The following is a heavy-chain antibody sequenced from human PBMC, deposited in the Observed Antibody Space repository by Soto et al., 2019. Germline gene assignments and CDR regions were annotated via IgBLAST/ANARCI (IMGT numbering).Heavy chain of an antibody. V-gene: IGHV3-23*04. Sequence: EVQLVESGGGLVQPGGPLRLSCAAAGFTCSTYAMSWVRQVPGRGWGWVPAVGTGGTAYYADSVKGRFTISRDNSKNTLYLQMTSLRAEDTAVYYCVPYIPAAGTRYFQHLSQGTLVTVSS. CDR1: GFTCSTYA. CDR2: VGTGGTA. D-gene: IGHD6-13*01. CDR3: VPYIPAAGTRYFQH. J-gene: IGHJ1*01.